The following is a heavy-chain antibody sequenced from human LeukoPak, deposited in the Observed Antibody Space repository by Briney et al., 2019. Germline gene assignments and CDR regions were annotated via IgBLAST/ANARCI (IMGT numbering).Heavy chain of an antibody. D-gene: IGHD2-2*01. CDR3: ARGRRIYCSSTSCLRWGWFDP. V-gene: IGHV4-34*01. Sequence: KPLETLSLTCAVYGGSFSGYYWSWIRQPPGKGLEWIGEINHSGSTNYNPSLKSRVTISVDTSKNQFSLKLSSVTAADTAVYYCARGRRIYCSSTSCLRWGWFDPWGQGTLVTVSS. CDR1: GGSFSGYY. CDR2: INHSGST. J-gene: IGHJ5*02.